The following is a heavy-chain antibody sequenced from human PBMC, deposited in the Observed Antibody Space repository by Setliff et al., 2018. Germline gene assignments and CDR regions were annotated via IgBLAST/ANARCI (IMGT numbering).Heavy chain of an antibody. CDR3: ARVSGFLYVDV. D-gene: IGHD3-3*01. J-gene: IGHJ6*03. CDR2: IYTSWST. Sequence: SETLSLTCNVSGGSISSRTYYWSWIRQPAGKGLEWIGHIYTSWSTNYNPSLKSRVTMSVDTTENQFSLKLTSVTAADTAVYYCARVSGFLYVDVWGKGTTVTVSS. V-gene: IGHV4-61*09. CDR1: GGSISSRTYY.